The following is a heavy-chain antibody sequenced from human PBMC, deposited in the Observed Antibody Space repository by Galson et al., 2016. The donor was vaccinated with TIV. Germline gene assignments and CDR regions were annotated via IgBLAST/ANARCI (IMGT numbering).Heavy chain of an antibody. CDR3: ARASSSPTRFD. CDR2: IYSSGNT. V-gene: IGHV4-4*07. D-gene: IGHD6-13*01. J-gene: IGHJ4*02. CDR1: GGSLSSYY. Sequence: TLSLTCTVSGGSLSSYYWSWIRQPAGKGLEWIGRIYSSGNTNYNPSLKRRVTMSVDTSKNQFSLTLTSVTAADTAVYYCARASSSPTRFDWGQGTLVTVSS.